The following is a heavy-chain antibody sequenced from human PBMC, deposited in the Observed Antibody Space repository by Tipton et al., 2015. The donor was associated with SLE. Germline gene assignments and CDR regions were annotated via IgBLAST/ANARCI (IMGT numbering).Heavy chain of an antibody. V-gene: IGHV3-23*01. D-gene: IGHD1-1*01. CDR2: ISGSGGST. Sequence: GSLRLSCAASGFIFSSYWMHWVRQAPGKGLVWVSAISGSGGSTYYADSVKGRFTISRDNSKNTLYLQMNSLRAEDTAVYYCAKETDWYFDLWGRGTLVTVSS. CDR1: GFIFSSYW. J-gene: IGHJ2*01. CDR3: AKETDWYFDL.